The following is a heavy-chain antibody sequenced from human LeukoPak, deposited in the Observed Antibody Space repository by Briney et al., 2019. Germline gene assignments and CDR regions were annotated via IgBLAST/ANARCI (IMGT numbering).Heavy chain of an antibody. D-gene: IGHD5/OR15-5a*01. CDR1: GFTFIDHY. CDR3: ARRNSVTQGLDN. Sequence: GGSLRLSCAASGFTFIDHYMDWVRQAPGKGLEWIGRIRNKANSYTTEYATSVKGRFTVSRDDSKNSLFLQMNSLESEDTAVYYCARRNSVTQGLDNWGQGTLVTVSS. J-gene: IGHJ4*02. V-gene: IGHV3-72*01. CDR2: IRNKANSYTT.